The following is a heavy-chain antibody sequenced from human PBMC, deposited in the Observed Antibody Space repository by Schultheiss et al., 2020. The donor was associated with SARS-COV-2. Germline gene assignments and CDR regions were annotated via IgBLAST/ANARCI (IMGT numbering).Heavy chain of an antibody. CDR1: GFSFSSYS. J-gene: IGHJ4*02. V-gene: IGHV3-48*04. CDR3: ARDGALEGSDY. CDR2: ISSSGSTI. Sequence: GESLKISCAASGFSFSSYSMNWVRQAPGKGLEWVSYISSSGSTIYYADSVKGRFTISRDNAKNSLYLQMNSLRAEDTAVYYCARDGALEGSDYWGQGTLVTVSS. D-gene: IGHD1-1*01.